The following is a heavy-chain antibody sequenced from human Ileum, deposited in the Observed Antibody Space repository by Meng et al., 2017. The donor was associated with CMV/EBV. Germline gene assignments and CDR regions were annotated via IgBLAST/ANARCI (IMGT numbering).Heavy chain of an antibody. CDR1: GFTFSNYA. V-gene: IGHV3-9*01. Sequence: SLKISCAASGFTFSNYAMHWVRQAPGKGLEWVSGIGWNSDGIDYADSVKGRFTISRDNAKNSLYLQMDFLRTEDTALYYCAKGGIVINYYGLDVWGQGTTVTVSS. D-gene: IGHD3-22*01. CDR2: IGWNSDGI. CDR3: AKGGIVINYYGLDV. J-gene: IGHJ6*02.